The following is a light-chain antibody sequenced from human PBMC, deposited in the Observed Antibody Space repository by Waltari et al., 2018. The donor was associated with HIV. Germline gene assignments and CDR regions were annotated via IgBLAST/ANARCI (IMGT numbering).Light chain of an antibody. CDR1: TGAVTSDHY. V-gene: IGLV7-46*01. Sequence: QTVVTQEPSLTVSPGGTVTPTCGTRTGAVTSDHYPYWFQQTPGQAPRTLIYDTSNKHSWTPARFSGSLLGGKAALTLSGAQPEDEAEYYCLLSYGGARVFGGGTKLTVL. CDR2: DTS. CDR3: LLSYGGARV. J-gene: IGLJ2*01.